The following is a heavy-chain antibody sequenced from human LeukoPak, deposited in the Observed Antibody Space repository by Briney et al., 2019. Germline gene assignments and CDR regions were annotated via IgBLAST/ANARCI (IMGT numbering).Heavy chain of an antibody. V-gene: IGHV1-46*01. D-gene: IGHD3-16*01. CDR2: INPSGGTT. J-gene: IGHJ5*02. CDR3: ARDALSYDYSWGSYGHLGIDP. Sequence: GASVKVSCKASGYTFTRYYMHWVRHAPGQGLEWMGLINPSGGTTDYAQKFHGRITVTRDTSTSTVYMELTSLTFEDTAVYYCARDALSYDYSWGSYGHLGIDPWGQGTLVTVSS. CDR1: GYTFTRYY.